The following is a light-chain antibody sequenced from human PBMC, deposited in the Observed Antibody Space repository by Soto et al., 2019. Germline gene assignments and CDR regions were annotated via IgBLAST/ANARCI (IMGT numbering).Light chain of an antibody. Sequence: DIQMTQSPSTLSASVGDRVTITCRASQSISSWLAWYQQKPGKAPKVLIYKASILESGVPSRFSGSGSGTEFTLTISSLQPDDFATYYCQQYNSHSGTFGQGTKV. CDR3: QQYNSHSGT. J-gene: IGKJ1*01. V-gene: IGKV1-5*03. CDR1: QSISSW. CDR2: KAS.